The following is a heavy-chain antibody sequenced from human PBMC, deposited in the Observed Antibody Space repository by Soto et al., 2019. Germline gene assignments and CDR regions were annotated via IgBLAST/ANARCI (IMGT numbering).Heavy chain of an antibody. D-gene: IGHD3-3*01. J-gene: IGHJ6*02. Sequence: ESGGGVVQPGRSLRLSCAASGFTFSSYAMHWVRQAPGKGLEWVAVISYDGSNKYYADSVKGRFTISRDNSKNTLYLQMNSLRAEDTAVYYCARDPSGRRTYYGMDVWGQGTTVTVSS. V-gene: IGHV3-30-3*01. CDR2: ISYDGSNK. CDR3: ARDPSGRRTYYGMDV. CDR1: GFTFSSYA.